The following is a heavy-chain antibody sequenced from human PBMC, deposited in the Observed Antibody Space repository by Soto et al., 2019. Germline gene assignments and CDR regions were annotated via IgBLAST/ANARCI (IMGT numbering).Heavy chain of an antibody. CDR2: INSDGRST. CDR3: AKGYSGYDYAN. Sequence: GRSLRLSCAASGFTFSSYWMHWVRQAPGKGLVWVSRINSDGRSTTYADSVKGRFTISRDNAKNTLYLQMNSLSAEDTAVYFCAKGYSGYDYANWGQGSLVTVSS. V-gene: IGHV3-74*01. CDR1: GFTFSSYW. D-gene: IGHD5-12*01. J-gene: IGHJ4*02.